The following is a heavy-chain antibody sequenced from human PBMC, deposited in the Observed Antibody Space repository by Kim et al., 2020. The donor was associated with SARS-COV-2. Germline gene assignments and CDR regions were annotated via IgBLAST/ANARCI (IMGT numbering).Heavy chain of an antibody. D-gene: IGHD2-15*01. CDR3: AKLDLSIDNYNYGLDV. Sequence: PSFRGRVTMSVDSSKNQFSLKLSPVTAADTAVYYCAKLDLSIDNYNYGLDVWGQGTTVTVSS. V-gene: IGHV4-59*04. J-gene: IGHJ6*02.